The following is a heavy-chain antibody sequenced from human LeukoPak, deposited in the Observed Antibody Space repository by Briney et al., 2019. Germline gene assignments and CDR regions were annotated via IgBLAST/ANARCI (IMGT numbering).Heavy chain of an antibody. CDR2: INPSSGGT. D-gene: IGHD5-24*01. V-gene: IGHV1-2*02. J-gene: IGHJ4*02. Sequence: ASVKVSCKASGYTFTGYYINWVRQAPGQGLEWMGWINPSSGGTNFAQRFQGRVTMTRDTSISSAYMELTWLTSDDTAVYFCATLDRNGYYGPDFWGQGTLVTVSS. CDR1: GYTFTGYY. CDR3: ATLDRNGYYGPDF.